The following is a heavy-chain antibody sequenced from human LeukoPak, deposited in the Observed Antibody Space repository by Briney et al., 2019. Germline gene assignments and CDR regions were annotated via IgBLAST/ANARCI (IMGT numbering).Heavy chain of an antibody. J-gene: IGHJ4*02. CDR3: AFGGPTRGTLDY. D-gene: IGHD1-26*01. CDR1: GFPFSSYG. V-gene: IGHV3-30*02. CDR2: LRKDATYS. Sequence: PGGSLRLSCAASGFPFSSYGMYWVRQTPDKGLQWVAYLRKDATYSNYADSVRGRFTISRDNSKNTLDLQMSSLRVEDTAVYYCAFGGPTRGTLDYWGQGTLVTVSS.